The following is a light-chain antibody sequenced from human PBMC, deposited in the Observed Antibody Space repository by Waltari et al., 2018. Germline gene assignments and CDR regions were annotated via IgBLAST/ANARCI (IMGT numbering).Light chain of an antibody. V-gene: IGKV2-30*01. CDR2: SGS. Sequence: DVVMTQSPLSLPVTLGQPASISCRSSQSLVNSAGNTYLNWFQQRPGQSPRRLIYSGSNRDSGVPDRFSGSGSGTDFTLKISRVEAEDVGVYYCMQGKQWPFTFGPGTKVEIK. CDR3: MQGKQWPFT. CDR1: QSLVNSAGNTY. J-gene: IGKJ3*01.